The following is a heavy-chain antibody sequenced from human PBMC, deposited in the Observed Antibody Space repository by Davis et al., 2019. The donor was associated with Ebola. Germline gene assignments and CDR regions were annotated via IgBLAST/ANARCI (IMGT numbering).Heavy chain of an antibody. J-gene: IGHJ4*02. CDR1: GGSFSGYY. D-gene: IGHD3-22*01. Sequence: PSETLSLTCAVYGGSFSGYYWSWIRQPPGKGLEWIGEINHSGSTNYNPSLKSRVTISVDTSKNQFSLKLSSVTAADTAVYYCARVPFPWYYDSTPRGGYFDYWGQGTLVTVSS. V-gene: IGHV4-34*01. CDR3: ARVPFPWYYDSTPRGGYFDY. CDR2: INHSGST.